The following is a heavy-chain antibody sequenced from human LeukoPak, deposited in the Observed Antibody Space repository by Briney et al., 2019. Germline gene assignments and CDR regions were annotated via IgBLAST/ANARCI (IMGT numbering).Heavy chain of an antibody. J-gene: IGHJ4*02. CDR2: IYYSGST. V-gene: IGHV4-59*01. D-gene: IGHD5-18*01. CDR3: ARGAAGYSYG. Sequence: MASETLSLTCTVSGGSISSYYWSWIRQPPGKGLEWIGYIYYSGSTNYNPSLKSRVTISIDTSKNQFSLRLSSVTAADTAVYYCARGAAGYSYGWGQGTLVTVSS. CDR1: GGSISSYY.